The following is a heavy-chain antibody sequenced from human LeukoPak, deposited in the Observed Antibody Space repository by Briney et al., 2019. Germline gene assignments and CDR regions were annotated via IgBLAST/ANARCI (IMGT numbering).Heavy chain of an antibody. V-gene: IGHV4-39*01. Sequence: SETLSLTCTVSGGFITSSTHYWGWIRQPPGEGLEWIGSIYYTGNTYYNPSLKSRVTISVDTSKNQFSLKLSSVTAADTAVYYCARHFFIGASGPIDYWGQGTLVTVSS. CDR1: GGFITSSTHY. CDR3: ARHFFIGASGPIDY. D-gene: IGHD1-26*01. J-gene: IGHJ4*02. CDR2: IYYTGNT.